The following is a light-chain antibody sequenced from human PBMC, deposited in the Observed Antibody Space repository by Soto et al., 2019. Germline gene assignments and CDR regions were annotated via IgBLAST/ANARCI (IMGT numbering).Light chain of an antibody. CDR1: QSISSD. J-gene: IGKJ3*01. Sequence: DIPITQSPSSLSASVGYRVTITGRASQSISSDLNWYQQNTGKAPKLLIYAAYSLQSEVPSWFSGSGSATDFTLTISSLQPEDFASYYCHQSYSNPLITFGHGTKVYIK. V-gene: IGKV1-39*01. CDR3: HQSYSNPLIT. CDR2: AAY.